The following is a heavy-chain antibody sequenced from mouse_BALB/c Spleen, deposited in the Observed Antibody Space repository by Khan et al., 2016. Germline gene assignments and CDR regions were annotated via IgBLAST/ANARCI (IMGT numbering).Heavy chain of an antibody. CDR1: GFTFTDYY. Sequence: EVELVESGGGLVQPGGSLRLSCATSGFTFTDYYMSWVRQPPGKALEWLGFIRNKANGYTTEYSASVKGRFTISRDNSQSILYLQMNTLRAEDSATYYCARSTAYFDYWGQGTTLTVSS. CDR2: IRNKANGYTT. CDR3: ARSTAYFDY. D-gene: IGHD1-2*01. V-gene: IGHV7-3*02. J-gene: IGHJ2*01.